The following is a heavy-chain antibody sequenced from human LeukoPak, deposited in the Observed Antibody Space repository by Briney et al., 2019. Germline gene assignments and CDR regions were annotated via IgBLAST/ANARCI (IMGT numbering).Heavy chain of an antibody. D-gene: IGHD3-22*01. V-gene: IGHV1-2*02. Sequence: GASVKVSCKASGYTFTGYYMHWVRQAPGQGLEWMGWINPNSGGTKYAQKFQGSVTMTRDTSISTAYMELSRLRSDDTAVYYCARVDGYYDSSGYYYFLDYWGQGTLVTVSS. CDR2: INPNSGGT. J-gene: IGHJ4*02. CDR3: ARVDGYYDSSGYYYFLDY. CDR1: GYTFTGYY.